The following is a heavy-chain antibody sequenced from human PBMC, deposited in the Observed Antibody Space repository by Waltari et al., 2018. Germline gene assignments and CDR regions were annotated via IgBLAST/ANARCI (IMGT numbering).Heavy chain of an antibody. V-gene: IGHV1-69*01. CDR1: GGTFSSYA. CDR2: IIPIFGTA. CDR3: ASGLVVPAAIWIYGMDV. D-gene: IGHD2-2*02. Sequence: QVQLVQSGAEVKKPGSSVKVSCKASGGTFSSYAISWVRQAPGKGLEWMGGIIPIFGTANYAQKFQGRVTITADESTSTAYMELSSLRSEDTAVYYCASGLVVPAAIWIYGMDVWGQGTTVTVSS. J-gene: IGHJ6*02.